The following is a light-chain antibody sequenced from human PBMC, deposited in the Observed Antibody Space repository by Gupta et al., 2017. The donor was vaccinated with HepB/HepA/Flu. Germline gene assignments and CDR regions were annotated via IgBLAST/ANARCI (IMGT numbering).Light chain of an antibody. Sequence: EIVLTQSPGTLSLFPGERATLSCRASQHILGNNFGWYQHKPGQAPRLLIYGASSRATGVPDRFSGSYSMTDFTLTISRLEPEDFAVYYCQHYDTSPPITFGQGTRLE. CDR1: QHILGNN. J-gene: IGKJ5*01. V-gene: IGKV3-20*01. CDR2: GAS. CDR3: QHYDTSPPIT.